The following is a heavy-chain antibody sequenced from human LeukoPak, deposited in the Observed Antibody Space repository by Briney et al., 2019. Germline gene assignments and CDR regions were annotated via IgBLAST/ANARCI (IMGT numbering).Heavy chain of an antibody. Sequence: SETLSLTCTVSGGSISSGGYYWSWIRQPPGKGLEWIGYIYHSGSTYYNPSLKSRVTISVDRSKNQFSLKLSSVTAADTAVYYCARDTRGELLGYWGQGTLVTVSS. CDR1: GGSISSGGYY. J-gene: IGHJ4*02. D-gene: IGHD1-26*01. CDR3: ARDTRGELLGY. V-gene: IGHV4-30-2*01. CDR2: IYHSGST.